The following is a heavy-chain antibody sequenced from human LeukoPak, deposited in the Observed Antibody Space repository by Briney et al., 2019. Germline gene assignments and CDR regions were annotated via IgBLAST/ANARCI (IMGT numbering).Heavy chain of an antibody. J-gene: IGHJ4*02. D-gene: IGHD3-3*01. V-gene: IGHV4-61*05. CDR2: IYYSGST. CDR3: AGEYYDFWSGYHTFDY. CDR1: GGSISSSSYY. Sequence: SETLSLTCTVSGGSISSSSYYWGWIQQPPGKGLEWIGYIYYSGSTNYNPSLKSRVTISVDTSKNQFSLKLSSVTAADTAVYYCAGEYYDFWSGYHTFDYWGQGTLVTVSS.